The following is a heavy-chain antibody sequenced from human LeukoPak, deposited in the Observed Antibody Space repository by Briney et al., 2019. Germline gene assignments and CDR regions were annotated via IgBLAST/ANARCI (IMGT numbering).Heavy chain of an antibody. CDR3: ARVPDYYDSSGYIDY. D-gene: IGHD3-22*01. CDR2: IYYSGST. Sequence: SQTLSLTCTVSGGSLSSGDYCWSWLRQPPGQGLEWTGYIYYSGSTYYNPPLKRRVPISGNTSKNQFSLKLSSVTAADTAVYYCARVPDYYDSSGYIDYWGQGTLVTVSS. J-gene: IGHJ4*02. CDR1: GGSLSSGDYC. V-gene: IGHV4-30-4*08.